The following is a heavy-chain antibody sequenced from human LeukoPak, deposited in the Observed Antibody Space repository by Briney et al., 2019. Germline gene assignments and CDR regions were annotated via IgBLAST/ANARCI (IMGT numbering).Heavy chain of an antibody. V-gene: IGHV1-2*02. J-gene: IGHJ5*02. CDR1: GYTFTGYY. Sequence: ASVKVSCKASGYTFTGYYMHWVRQAPGQGLEWMGWINPNSGGTNYAQKFQGRVTMTRDTSISTAYMELSRLRSDDTAVYYCARAFWVRVVVVPAASQGNWFDPWGQGTLVTVSS. CDR2: INPNSGGT. CDR3: ARAFWVRVVVVPAASQGNWFDP. D-gene: IGHD2-2*01.